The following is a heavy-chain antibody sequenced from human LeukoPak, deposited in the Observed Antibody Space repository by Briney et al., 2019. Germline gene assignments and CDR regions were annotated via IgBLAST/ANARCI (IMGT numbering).Heavy chain of an antibody. D-gene: IGHD6-13*01. CDR2: INHSGST. Sequence: SETLSLTCAVYGGSFSGYYWSWIRQPPGKGLEWIGEINHSGSTNYNPSLKSRVTISVDTSKNQFSLKLSSVTAADTAVYYCARGGPWVVATPPYSSSCWFDPWGQGTLVTVSS. J-gene: IGHJ5*02. CDR1: GGSFSGYY. CDR3: ARGGPWVVATPPYSSSCWFDP. V-gene: IGHV4-34*01.